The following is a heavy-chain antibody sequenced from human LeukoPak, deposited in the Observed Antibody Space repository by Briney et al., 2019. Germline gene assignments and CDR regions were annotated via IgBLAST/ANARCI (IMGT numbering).Heavy chain of an antibody. CDR1: GDPINSYF. J-gene: IGHJ4*02. CDR2: MHNGVHT. V-gene: IGHV4-59*01. CDR3: AAVIKRDYGNTNLDY. Sequence: SETLSLTCTPPGDPINSYFWRWIRQPPGKGLEWIGYMHNGVHTNYNPSLKSRVTISGDTSKNQLSLKLTSVTAADTAVYYCAAVIKRDYGNTNLDYWGQGTLVTVSS. D-gene: IGHD4/OR15-4a*01.